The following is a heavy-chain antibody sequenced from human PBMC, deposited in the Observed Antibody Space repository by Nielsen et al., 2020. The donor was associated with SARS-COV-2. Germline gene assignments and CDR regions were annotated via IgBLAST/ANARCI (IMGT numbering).Heavy chain of an antibody. V-gene: IGHV3-7*01. CDR1: GFTFSSYW. CDR3: ARVKKQLPYSSGSGDY. CDR2: IKQDGSEK. J-gene: IGHJ4*02. Sequence: GSLRLSCAASGFTFSSYWMSWVRQAPGKGLEWVANIKQDGSEKYYVDSVKGRFTISRDNAKNSLYLQMNSLRAEDTAVYYCARVKKQLPYSSGSGDYWGQGTLVTVSS. D-gene: IGHD6-19*01.